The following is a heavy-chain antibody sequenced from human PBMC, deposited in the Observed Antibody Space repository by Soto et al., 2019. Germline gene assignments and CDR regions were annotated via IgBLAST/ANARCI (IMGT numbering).Heavy chain of an antibody. CDR3: ATGGQSGGYIEN. V-gene: IGHV1-69*12. Sequence: QVQVVQSGPEVKKPGSSVKVSCKTSGDTSSSYTINWVRQVPGQGLEWMGGIIALVGAVSYAQRFQGRVTITVDDSTNTAYLEVRSLRSEDTAVYYCATGGQSGGYIENWGQGTLVTVSS. D-gene: IGHD2-15*01. J-gene: IGHJ4*02. CDR1: GDTSSSYT. CDR2: IIALVGAV.